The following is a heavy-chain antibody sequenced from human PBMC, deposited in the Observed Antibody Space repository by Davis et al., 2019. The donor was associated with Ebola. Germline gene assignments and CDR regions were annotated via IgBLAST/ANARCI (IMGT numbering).Heavy chain of an antibody. CDR2: IYHSGSS. Sequence: SETLSLTCTVSGYSISSGFYWGWIRQPPGKGLEWIGSIYHSGSSYYYPSLKSRATISVDTSKNQFSLKLRSGTAADTAVYYCARGGRWVPAATEVDYWGQGTLVTVSS. CDR3: ARGGRWVPAATEVDY. CDR1: GYSISSGFY. J-gene: IGHJ4*02. V-gene: IGHV4-38-2*02. D-gene: IGHD2-2*01.